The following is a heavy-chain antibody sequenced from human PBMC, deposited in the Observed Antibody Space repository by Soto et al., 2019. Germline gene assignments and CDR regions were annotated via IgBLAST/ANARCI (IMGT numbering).Heavy chain of an antibody. CDR1: GFTFSSYT. Sequence: GGSLRLSCAASGFTFSSYTMNWVRQAPGKGLEWVSSISSGSSYIYYADSMKGRFTISRDNAKNSLCLQMNSLRAEDTAVYYCAKDPIQQLPYYYYYGMGVWGQGTTVTVSS. V-gene: IGHV3-21*01. D-gene: IGHD6-13*01. J-gene: IGHJ6*02. CDR3: AKDPIQQLPYYYYYGMGV. CDR2: ISSGSSYI.